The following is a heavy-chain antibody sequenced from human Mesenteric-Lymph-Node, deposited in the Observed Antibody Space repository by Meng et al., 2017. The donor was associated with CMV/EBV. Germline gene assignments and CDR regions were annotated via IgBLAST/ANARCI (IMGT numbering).Heavy chain of an antibody. Sequence: GGSLRLSCAASGFTFSGSTMHWVRQASGKGLEWVGRIRSKANSYATAYAASVKGRFTISRDDSKNTAYLQMNSLKTEDTAVYYCTNIAAAGTDYWGQGTLVTVSS. V-gene: IGHV3-73*01. CDR3: TNIAAAGTDY. J-gene: IGHJ4*02. CDR1: GFTFSGST. CDR2: IRSKANSYAT. D-gene: IGHD6-13*01.